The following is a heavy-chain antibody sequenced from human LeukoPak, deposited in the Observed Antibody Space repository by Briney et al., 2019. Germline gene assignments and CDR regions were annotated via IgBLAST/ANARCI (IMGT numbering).Heavy chain of an antibody. CDR3: TRDRLSSSSWSSTFDY. D-gene: IGHD6-13*01. CDR1: GFTFGDYA. Sequence: PGRSLRLSCTASGFTFGDYAMSWFRQAPGKGLEWVGFIRSKAYGGTTEYAACVKGRFTISRDDSKSIAYLQMNSLKTEDTAVYYCTRDRLSSSSWSSTFDYWGQGTLVTVSS. CDR2: IRSKAYGGTT. V-gene: IGHV3-49*03. J-gene: IGHJ4*02.